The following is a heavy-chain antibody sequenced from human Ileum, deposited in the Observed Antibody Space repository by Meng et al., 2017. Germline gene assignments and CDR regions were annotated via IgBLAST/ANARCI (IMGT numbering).Heavy chain of an antibody. D-gene: IGHD3-16*02. CDR3: AGGPDYVWGSYRYHYFDY. Sequence: SETLSLTCAVYGGSFSGYYWSWIRQPPGKGLEWIGEINHSGSTNYNPSLKSRVTISVDTSKNQFSLKLSSVTAADTAVYSCAGGPDYVWGSYRYHYFDYWGQGTLVTVSS. CDR2: INHSGST. V-gene: IGHV4-34*01. J-gene: IGHJ4*02. CDR1: GGSFSGYY.